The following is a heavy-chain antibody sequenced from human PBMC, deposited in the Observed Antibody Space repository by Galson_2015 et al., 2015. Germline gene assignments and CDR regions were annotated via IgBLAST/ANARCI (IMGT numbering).Heavy chain of an antibody. D-gene: IGHD3-3*01. CDR2: ISSTTTYI. Sequence: SLRLSCAASEFTFSSYYMSWVRQAPGKGLEWVSSISSTTTYIYYADSVKGRFTISRDNAKNSLYLQMNSLGAEDTAVYYCARQIFDFEFCSGVYPTTFDSWGQGALVTASP. V-gene: IGHV3-21*01. J-gene: IGHJ4*02. CDR3: ARQIFDFEFCSGVYPTTFDS. CDR1: EFTFSSYY.